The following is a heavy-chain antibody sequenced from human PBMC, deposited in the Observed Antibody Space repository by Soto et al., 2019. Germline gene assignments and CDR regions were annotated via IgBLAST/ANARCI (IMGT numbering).Heavy chain of an antibody. V-gene: IGHV4-4*02. CDR1: GGSISSSNW. D-gene: IGHD3-9*01. J-gene: IGHJ6*02. CDR2: IYHSGTT. CDR3: ARDQAYYDILTGYGGMDV. Sequence: PSETLSLTCVVSGGSISSSNWWSWVRQPPGKGLEWIGEIYHSGTTNYNPSLKSRVTISLDKSKNQFSLKLSSVTAADTAVYYCARDQAYYDILTGYGGMDVWGQGTTVTVSS.